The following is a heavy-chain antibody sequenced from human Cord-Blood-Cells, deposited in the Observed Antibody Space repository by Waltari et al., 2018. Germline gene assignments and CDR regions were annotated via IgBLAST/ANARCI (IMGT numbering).Heavy chain of an antibody. CDR2: IIPFLGIA. D-gene: IGHD6-13*01. CDR1: GGTFSSYA. V-gene: IGHV1-69*04. Sequence: QVQLVQSGAEVKKPGSSVKVSCKASGGTFSSYAISWVRQAPGQGLEWMGGIIPFLGIANYAQKFQGRVTITADESTSTAYMELGSLRSEDTAVYYCARDWAAAGTGAFDIWGQGTMVTVSS. J-gene: IGHJ3*02. CDR3: ARDWAAAGTGAFDI.